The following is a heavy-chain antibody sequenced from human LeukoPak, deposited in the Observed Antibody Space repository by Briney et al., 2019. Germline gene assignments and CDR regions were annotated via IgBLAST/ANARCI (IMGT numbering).Heavy chain of an antibody. J-gene: IGHJ6*02. V-gene: IGHV3-23*01. Sequence: GGSLRLSCAVSGFTISTYAMSWVRQAPGKGLEWVSAISGSGGSTYYADSVKGRFTISRDNSKNTLYLQMNSLRAEDTAVYYCAKALLEWLFNYGMDVWGQGTTVTVSS. CDR3: AKALLEWLFNYGMDV. D-gene: IGHD3-3*01. CDR2: ISGSGGST. CDR1: GFTISTYA.